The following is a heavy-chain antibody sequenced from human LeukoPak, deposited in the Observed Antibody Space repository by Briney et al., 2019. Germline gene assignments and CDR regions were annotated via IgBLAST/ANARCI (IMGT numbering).Heavy chain of an antibody. J-gene: IGHJ4*02. D-gene: IGHD3-10*01. CDR2: INHSGST. CDR3: ARGQYYGSGSYYRN. CDR1: GGYFSAYY. V-gene: IGHV4-34*01. Sequence: SPSETLSLTCAVYGGYFSAYYWSWIRRPPGKGLEWIGEINHSGSTNYNPSLKSRVTISVDTSKNQFSLKLSSVTAADTAVYYCARGQYYGSGSYYRNWGQGTLVTVSS.